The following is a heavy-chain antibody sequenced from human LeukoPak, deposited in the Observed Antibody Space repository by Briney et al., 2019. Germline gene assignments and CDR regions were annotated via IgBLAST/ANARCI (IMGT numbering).Heavy chain of an antibody. D-gene: IGHD5-18*01. J-gene: IGHJ4*02. CDR3: ARARSAMVPYFDY. CDR2: IYYSGST. Sequence: SETLSLTCTVSGGSISSYYWSWLRQPPGKGLEWIGYIYYSGSTNYNPSLKSRVTISVDTSKNQFSLKLSSVTAADTAVYYCARARSAMVPYFDYWGQGTLVTVSS. CDR1: GGSISSYY. V-gene: IGHV4-59*01.